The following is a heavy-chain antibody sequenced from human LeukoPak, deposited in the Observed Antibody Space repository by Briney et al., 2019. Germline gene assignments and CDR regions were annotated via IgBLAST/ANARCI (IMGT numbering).Heavy chain of an antibody. D-gene: IGHD2-15*01. CDR2: INSDGSST. CDR1: GFTFSSYW. V-gene: IGHV3-74*01. CDR3: ALNGEMVAATAPADY. Sequence: PGGSLRLSCAASGFTFSSYWMHWVRQAPGKGLVWVSRINSDGSSTSYADSVKGRFTISRDNAKNTLYLQMNSLRAEDTAVYYCALNGEMVAATAPADYWGQGTLVTVSS. J-gene: IGHJ4*02.